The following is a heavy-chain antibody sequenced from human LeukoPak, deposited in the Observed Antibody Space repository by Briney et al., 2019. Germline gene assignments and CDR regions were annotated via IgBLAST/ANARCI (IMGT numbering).Heavy chain of an antibody. D-gene: IGHD3-9*01. J-gene: IGHJ2*01. CDR1: GGSISSYY. V-gene: IGHV4-59*01. CDR3: GRRTYYDTLTGYNYWYFDL. CDR2: SNYRGST. Sequence: SETLSLTCTVSGGSISSYYWSWIRQPPGKGLGWIGYSNYRGSTDYNPSLKSRVTFSVDTSKNQFSLRLSSVTAADTAVYYCGRRTYYDTLTGYNYWYFDLRGRGTLVTVSS.